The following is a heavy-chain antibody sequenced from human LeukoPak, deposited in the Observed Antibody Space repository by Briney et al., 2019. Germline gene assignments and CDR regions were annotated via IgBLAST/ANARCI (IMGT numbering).Heavy chain of an antibody. CDR1: GYTFTGYY. CDR3: ARVLIAVAGRPFDY. D-gene: IGHD6-19*01. CDR2: INPNSGGT. Sequence: GASVKVSCKASGYTFTGYYMHWVRQAPGQGLEWMGWINPNSGGTNYAQKFQGRVTMTRDTSISTAYMELSRLRSDDTAVYYCARVLIAVAGRPFDYWGQGTLVTVSS. V-gene: IGHV1-2*02. J-gene: IGHJ4*02.